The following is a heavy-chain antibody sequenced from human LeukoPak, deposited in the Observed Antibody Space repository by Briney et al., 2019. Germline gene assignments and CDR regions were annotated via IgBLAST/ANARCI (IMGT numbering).Heavy chain of an antibody. Sequence: GASVKVSCKASGYTFTGYYMHWVRQAPGQGLEWMGGIIPIFGTANYAQKFQGRVTITADESTSTAYMELSSLRSEDTAVYYCARGTPPAGFDPWGQGTLVTVSS. V-gene: IGHV1-69*13. CDR3: ARGTPPAGFDP. CDR2: IIPIFGTA. J-gene: IGHJ5*02. CDR1: GYTFTGYY.